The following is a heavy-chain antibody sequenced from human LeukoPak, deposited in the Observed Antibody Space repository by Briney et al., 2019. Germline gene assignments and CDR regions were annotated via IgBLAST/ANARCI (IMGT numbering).Heavy chain of an antibody. D-gene: IGHD3-3*01. CDR1: GFTLSSYS. CDR2: ISSSRSTI. Sequence: GGSLRLSCAASGFTLSSYSMNWVRQAPGKGLEWVSYISSSRSTICYADSVKGRFSISRDNAKNSLYVQMNSLRAEDTAVYYCARVGYDFWSGSKDYYYMDVWGKGTTVTVS. CDR3: ARVGYDFWSGSKDYYYMDV. V-gene: IGHV3-48*01. J-gene: IGHJ6*03.